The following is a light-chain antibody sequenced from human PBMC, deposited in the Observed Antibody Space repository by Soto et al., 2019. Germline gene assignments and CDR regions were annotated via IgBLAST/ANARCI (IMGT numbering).Light chain of an antibody. J-gene: IGKJ2*01. Sequence: DSQMTQSPSSVSGAVGDRVSITCRASQDIDRWLAWYQQRPGKAPKRLIYGGFNLQSGVTSRFSGSGSGRDYTLTISNLQPEEFATYYCQQDKRLPYNFGQGTKLEIK. CDR3: QQDKRLPYN. CDR1: QDIDRW. CDR2: GGF. V-gene: IGKV1-12*01.